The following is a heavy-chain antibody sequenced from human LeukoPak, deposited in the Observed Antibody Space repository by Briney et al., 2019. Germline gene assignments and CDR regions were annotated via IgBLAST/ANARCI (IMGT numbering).Heavy chain of an antibody. J-gene: IGHJ4*02. CDR3: AREGITYYDFWSGYYGPLFDY. CDR2: INHSGST. D-gene: IGHD3-3*01. V-gene: IGHV4-34*01. Sequence: SETLSLTCAVYGGSFSGYYWSWIRQPPGKGLEWIGEINHSGSTNYNPSLKSRVTISVDTSKNQFSLKLSSVTAADTAVYYCAREGITYYDFWSGYYGPLFDYWGQGTLVTVSS. CDR1: GGSFSGYY.